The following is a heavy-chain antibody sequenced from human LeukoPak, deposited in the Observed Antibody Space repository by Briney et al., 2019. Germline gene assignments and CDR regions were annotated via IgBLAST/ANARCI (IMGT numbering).Heavy chain of an antibody. Sequence: SVKVSCKASGGTFSSYAISWVRQAPGQGLEWMGGVIPIFGTANYAQKFQGRVTITADESTSTAYMELSSLRSEDTAVYYCARDLGRGSSSPSRGGYWGQGTLVTVSS. CDR1: GGTFSSYA. CDR2: VIPIFGTA. CDR3: ARDLGRGSSSPSRGGY. V-gene: IGHV1-69*13. J-gene: IGHJ4*02. D-gene: IGHD6-13*01.